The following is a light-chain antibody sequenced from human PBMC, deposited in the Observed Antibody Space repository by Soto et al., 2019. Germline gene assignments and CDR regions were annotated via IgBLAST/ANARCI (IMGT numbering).Light chain of an antibody. CDR1: SRDVGAYDY. V-gene: IGLV2-14*01. Sequence: QAVVTQPASVSGSLGQSITIPCTGTSRDVGAYDYVSWYQQYPGKAPKLIIYEVTNRPSGASNRFSGSKSGNTASLTISGLQAEDEADYYCSAYSNFGVFGGGTKLTVL. CDR3: SAYSNFGV. CDR2: EVT. J-gene: IGLJ3*02.